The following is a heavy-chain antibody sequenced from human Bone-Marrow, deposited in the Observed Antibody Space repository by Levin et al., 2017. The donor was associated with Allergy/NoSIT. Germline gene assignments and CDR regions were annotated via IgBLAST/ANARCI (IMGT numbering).Heavy chain of an antibody. D-gene: IGHD1-1*01. J-gene: IGHJ3*01. CDR1: GFSFSDYA. CDR3: AKKQGGTSGFSFDV. CDR2: ITGGGFNT. Sequence: GESLRLSCAASGFSFSDYAMTWVRQAPGKGLEWVSVITGGGFNTYYGDSVKGRFTVSRDNSKNTLYLELNSLRAEDTAVYYCAKKQGGTSGFSFDVWGQGTMVTVSS. V-gene: IGHV3-23*01.